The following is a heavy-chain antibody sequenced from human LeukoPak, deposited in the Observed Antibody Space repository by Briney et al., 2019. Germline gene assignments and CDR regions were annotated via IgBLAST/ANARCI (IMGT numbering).Heavy chain of an antibody. CDR1: GFTFSDYY. J-gene: IGHJ4*02. CDR2: ISSSGSII. CDR3: ATPYCSSTSCYTYYFDY. V-gene: IGHV3-11*04. Sequence: GGSLRLSCAASGFTFSDYYMSWIRQAPGKGLEWVSYISSSGSIIYYADSVKGRFTISRDNAKNSLYLQMNSLRAEDTAVYYCATPYCSSTSCYTYYFDYWGQGTLVTVSS. D-gene: IGHD2-2*02.